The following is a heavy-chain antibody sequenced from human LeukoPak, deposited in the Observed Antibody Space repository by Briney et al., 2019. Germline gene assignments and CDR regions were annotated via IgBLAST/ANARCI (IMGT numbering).Heavy chain of an antibody. J-gene: IGHJ4*02. CDR2: IYPGDSDT. Sequence: GESLQISCQGSGSSFTSYWIGWARQMPGKGLEWMGIIYPGDSDTRYSPSFQGQVTISADKSISTAYLQWSSLKASDTAMYYCARSDQQKCFDYWGQGTLVTVSS. CDR1: GSSFTSYW. V-gene: IGHV5-51*01. CDR3: ARSDQQKCFDY. D-gene: IGHD1/OR15-1a*01.